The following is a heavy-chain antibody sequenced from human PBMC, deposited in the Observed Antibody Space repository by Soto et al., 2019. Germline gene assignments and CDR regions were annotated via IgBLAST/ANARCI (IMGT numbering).Heavy chain of an antibody. CDR2: INPSDGNR. CDR1: GYTFTSYG. V-gene: IGHV1-18*01. D-gene: IGHD3-22*01. J-gene: IGHJ4*02. CDR3: ARDRLRGYDSSGFYS. Sequence: GASVKVSCKASGYTFTSYGINWVRQAPGQRLEWMGWINPSDGNRNFAQKFEDRVTMTTATSTNTVFLELRSLKSDDTAIYYCARDRLRGYDSSGFYSWGQGTMVTVSS.